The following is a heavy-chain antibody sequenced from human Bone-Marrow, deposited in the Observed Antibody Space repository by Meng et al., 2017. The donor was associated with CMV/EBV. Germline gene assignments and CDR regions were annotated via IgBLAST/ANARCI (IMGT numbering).Heavy chain of an antibody. V-gene: IGHV3-7*01. CDR2: VKEDGSQT. J-gene: IGHJ4*02. CDR1: GFTFRSFW. CDR3: ARESIAVDGGFDY. D-gene: IGHD6-19*01. Sequence: GEFLKISCAASGFTFRSFWMTWIRQAPGEGLEWVANVKEDGSQTFYVDSVKGRFTISRDNARNLLYLQMNSLRAEDTAVYYCARESIAVDGGFDYWGQGTLVTVSS.